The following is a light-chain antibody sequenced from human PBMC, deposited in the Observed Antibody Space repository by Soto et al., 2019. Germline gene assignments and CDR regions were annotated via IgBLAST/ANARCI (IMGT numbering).Light chain of an antibody. V-gene: IGKV3-11*01. CDR1: ASVSNY. CDR3: QQRSSSWLT. Sequence: EIVLTQSPATLSLSPGERATLSCRASASVSNYLAWYQQKPGQAPRLLIYDASNRATGIPTRFSGSGSGTDFTLTISSLEPEDFAVYFCQQRSSSWLTFGGGTRVEIK. CDR2: DAS. J-gene: IGKJ4*01.